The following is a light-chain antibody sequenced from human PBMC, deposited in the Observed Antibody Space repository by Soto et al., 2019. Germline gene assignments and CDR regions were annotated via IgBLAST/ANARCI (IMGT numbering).Light chain of an antibody. CDR2: AAS. Sequence: EIVLTQSTGTLSLSPRERATLSCRASQSVSSSYLAWYQQKPGQAPRLLIYAASSRTTGIPDRFSGSGSGTDFTLTISRLEPEDFAVYYCLQYGGSPPIFTFGPGTKVDIK. CDR1: QSVSSSY. J-gene: IGKJ3*01. V-gene: IGKV3-20*01. CDR3: LQYGGSPPIFT.